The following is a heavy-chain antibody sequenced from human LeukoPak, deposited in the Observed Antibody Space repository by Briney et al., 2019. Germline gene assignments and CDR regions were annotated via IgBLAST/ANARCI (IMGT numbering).Heavy chain of an antibody. Sequence: GRSLRLSCAASGFTFSSYGMHWVRQAPGKGLEWVAVILSDGSKEFYTDSVKGRFTISRDNSKNTLYLQMNSLRAEDTAVYYCARGARLLGGDYWGQGTLVTVSS. CDR2: ILSDGSKE. V-gene: IGHV3-33*08. CDR1: GFTFSSYG. CDR3: ARGARLLGGDY. J-gene: IGHJ4*02. D-gene: IGHD5-12*01.